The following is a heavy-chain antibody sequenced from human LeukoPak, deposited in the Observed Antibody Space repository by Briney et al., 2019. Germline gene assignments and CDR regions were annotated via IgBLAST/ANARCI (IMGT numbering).Heavy chain of an antibody. CDR1: GGSISSGGSY. V-gene: IGHV4-31*03. CDR2: IYYSGST. CDR3: ARDLLPTIPYYYYGMDV. J-gene: IGHJ6*02. D-gene: IGHD3-9*01. Sequence: SQTLSLTCTVSGGSISSGGSYWSWIRQHPGKGLEWIGYIYYSGSTYYNPSLKSRVTISVDTSKNQFSLKLSSVTAADTAVYYCARDLLPTIPYYYYGMDVWGQGTTVTVSS.